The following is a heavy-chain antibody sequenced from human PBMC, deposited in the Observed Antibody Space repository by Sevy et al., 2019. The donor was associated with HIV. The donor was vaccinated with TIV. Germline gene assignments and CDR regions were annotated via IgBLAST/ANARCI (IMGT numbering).Heavy chain of an antibody. CDR1: GYSISSGYY. D-gene: IGHD2-15*01. CDR3: ARIGLLPYYYYMDV. Sequence: SETLSLTCGVSGYSISSGYYWGWIRQTPGKGLEWIGSIYQSGSAYYNPSLKSRVTMSVDPSKNQFSLKLRSVTAADTAIYYCARIGLLPYYYYMDVWGRGTTVTVSS. V-gene: IGHV4-38-2*01. CDR2: IYQSGSA. J-gene: IGHJ6*03.